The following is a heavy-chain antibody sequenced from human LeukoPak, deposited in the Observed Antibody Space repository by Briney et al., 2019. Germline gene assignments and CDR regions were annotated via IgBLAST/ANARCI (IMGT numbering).Heavy chain of an antibody. J-gene: IGHJ6*02. CDR1: GGSISSSD. Sequence: SETLSLTCTVSGGSISSSDCTWIRQPAGKGLEWIGRIYSSGSTNYNPSLKSRLTMSVDTSRNQFSLKLTSVTAADTAVYYCARECLSGICPYNNMDVWGQGTTVTVSS. CDR2: IYSSGST. D-gene: IGHD3-9*01. CDR3: ARECLSGICPYNNMDV. V-gene: IGHV4-4*07.